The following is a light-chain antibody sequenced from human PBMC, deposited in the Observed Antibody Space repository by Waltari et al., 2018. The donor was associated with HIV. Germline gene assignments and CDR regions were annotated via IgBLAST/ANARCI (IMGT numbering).Light chain of an antibody. J-gene: IGKJ4*01. CDR3: MQAVAAPLT. CDR1: RGVLSRNGNNY. CDR2: VAS. V-gene: IGKV2-28*01. Sequence: DVVMTKSPLSLRVTPGEPASIPCRSRRGVLSRNGNNYLGWHLQKPGHSPQLLIAVASSPAVVVPDMFSGSGSGTYFTLKISRVEAEDVGVYYCMQAVAAPLTFGRGTKLQIK.